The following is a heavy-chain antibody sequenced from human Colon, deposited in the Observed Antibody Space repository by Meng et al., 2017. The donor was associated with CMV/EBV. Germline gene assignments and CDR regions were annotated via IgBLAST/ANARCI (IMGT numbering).Heavy chain of an antibody. CDR2: INSNSGAT. J-gene: IGHJ4*02. CDR3: ARDPSGSRVPFDY. V-gene: IGHV1-2*02. Sequence: QVQWVQSGCEVKKPGASVKVSCKTSGYTFSDYHIHWVRQAPGQGLEWMGWINSNSGATDYAQKFQGRFTMTRDTSITTVYMELSSLRSDDTAVYYCARDPSGSRVPFDYWGQGSLVTVSS. D-gene: IGHD1-26*01. CDR1: GYTFSDYH.